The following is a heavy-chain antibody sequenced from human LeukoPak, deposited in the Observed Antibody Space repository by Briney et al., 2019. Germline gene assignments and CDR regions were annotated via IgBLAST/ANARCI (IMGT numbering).Heavy chain of an antibody. V-gene: IGHV1-69*06. CDR2: IIPIFGTA. D-gene: IGHD6-19*01. CDR3: ARGGAIIAVEDYFDY. J-gene: IGHJ4*02. Sequence: SVKVSCKASGGTFSSFAISWVRQAPGQGLQWMGGIIPIFGTANYAQKFQGRVTITADKSTSTAYMELSSLRSEDTAVYYCARGGAIIAVEDYFDYWGQGTLVTVSS. CDR1: GGTFSSFA.